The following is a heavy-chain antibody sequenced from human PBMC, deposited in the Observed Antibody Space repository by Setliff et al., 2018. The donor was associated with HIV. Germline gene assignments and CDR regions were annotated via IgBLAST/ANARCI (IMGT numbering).Heavy chain of an antibody. CDR2: IDHRGRP. V-gene: IGHV4-34*01. CDR1: GGSFSDYY. D-gene: IGHD6-13*01. Sequence: ASETLSLTCGIYGGSFSDYYWSWIRQPPGKGLEWIGEIDHRGRPKYNPSLNSRVTMSVDKSRNQFSLKVSSVTAADTAVYYCARIGSGWSVGWFDPWGQGTLVTVSS. J-gene: IGHJ5*02. CDR3: ARIGSGWSVGWFDP.